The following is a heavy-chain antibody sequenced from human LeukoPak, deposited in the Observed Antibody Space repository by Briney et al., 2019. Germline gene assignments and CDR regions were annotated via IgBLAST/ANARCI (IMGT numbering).Heavy chain of an antibody. CDR2: INPSGGSR. CDR1: GYTFTIYY. CDR3: ARSRSSGWHDF. D-gene: IGHD6-19*01. V-gene: IGHV1-46*01. J-gene: IGHJ4*02. Sequence: ASVTVSFKASGYTFTIYYMHWVRQAPGQGLGWMGIINPSGGSRTFSQKVQGRVTITRDRATSTVYLELSRLRLEDTAVYYFARSRSSGWHDFWGQGTPVTVSS.